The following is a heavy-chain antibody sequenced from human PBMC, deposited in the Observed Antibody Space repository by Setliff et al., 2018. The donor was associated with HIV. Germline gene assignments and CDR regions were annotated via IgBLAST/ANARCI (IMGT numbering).Heavy chain of an antibody. J-gene: IGHJ4*02. CDR3: AKLPGEVGATTMDY. Sequence: GGSLRLSCAASGFTFSSYGMHWVRQAPGKGLEWVAVISYDGSNKYYADSVKGRFTISRDNSKNTLCLQMNSLRAEETAVYYCAKLPGEVGATTMDYWGQGTLVTVSS. D-gene: IGHD1-26*01. CDR2: ISYDGSNK. V-gene: IGHV3-30*18. CDR1: GFTFSSYG.